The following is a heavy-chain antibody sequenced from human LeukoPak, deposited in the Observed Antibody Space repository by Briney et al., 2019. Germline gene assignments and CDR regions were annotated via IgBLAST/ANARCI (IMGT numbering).Heavy chain of an antibody. J-gene: IGHJ4*02. CDR1: GFTFSSYG. V-gene: IGHV3-33*01. D-gene: IGHD6-13*01. CDR2: IWYDGSNK. Sequence: GGSLRLSCAASGFTFSSYGMHWVRQAPGKGLEWVAVIWYDGSNKYYADSVKVRFTISRDNSKNTLYLQMNSLRAEDTAVYYCASYRSSWTSFDYWGQGTLVTVSS. CDR3: ASYRSSWTSFDY.